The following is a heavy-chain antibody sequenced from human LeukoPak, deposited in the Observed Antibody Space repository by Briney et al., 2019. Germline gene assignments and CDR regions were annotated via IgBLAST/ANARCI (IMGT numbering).Heavy chain of an antibody. J-gene: IGHJ5*02. D-gene: IGHD6-13*01. V-gene: IGHV4-59*01. CDR1: GGSISSYY. CDR2: IYYSGST. Sequence: PSETLSLTCTVSGGSISSYYWSWIRQPPGKGLEWIGYIYYSGSTNYNPSLKSRVTISVDTSKNQFSLKLSSVTAADTAVYYCARDNAAAAAGSNWFDPWGQETLVTVSS. CDR3: ARDNAAAAAGSNWFDP.